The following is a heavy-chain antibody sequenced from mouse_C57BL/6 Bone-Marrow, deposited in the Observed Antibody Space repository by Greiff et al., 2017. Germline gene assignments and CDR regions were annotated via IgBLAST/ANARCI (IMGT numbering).Heavy chain of an antibody. J-gene: IGHJ4*01. CDR3: ARGWLDYGSSYTGDYYAMDY. Sequence: QVQLQQPGAELVKPGASVKMSCKASGYTFTSYWITWVKQRPGQGLEWIGDIYPGSGSTNYNEKFKSKATLTVDTSPSTAYMQLSSLTSEDSAVYYCARGWLDYGSSYTGDYYAMDYWGQGTSVTVSS. D-gene: IGHD1-1*01. CDR1: GYTFTSYW. CDR2: IYPGSGST. V-gene: IGHV1-55*01.